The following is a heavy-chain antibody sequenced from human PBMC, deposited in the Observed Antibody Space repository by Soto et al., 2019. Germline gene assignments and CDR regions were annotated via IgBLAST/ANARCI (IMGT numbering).Heavy chain of an antibody. CDR3: ARDCSSTSCFPVY. CDR1: GYTFTSYG. D-gene: IGHD2-2*01. J-gene: IGHJ4*02. Sequence: ASVKVSCKASGYTFTSYGISWVRQAPGQGLEWMGWISAYNGNTDYAQKVQGRVTMTTDTSTGTAYMELRSLRSDDTAVYYCARDCSSTSCFPVYWGQGTLVTVSS. V-gene: IGHV1-18*04. CDR2: ISAYNGNT.